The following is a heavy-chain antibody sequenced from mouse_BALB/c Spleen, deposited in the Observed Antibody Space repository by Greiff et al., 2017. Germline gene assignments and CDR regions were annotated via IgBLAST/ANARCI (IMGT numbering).Heavy chain of an antibody. CDR1: GYTFTSYT. V-gene: IGHV1-4*01. CDR2: INPSSGYT. CDR3: ARFYYYAMDY. J-gene: IGHJ4*01. Sequence: QVQLKESGAELARPGASVKMSCKASGYTFTSYTMHWVKQRPGQGLEWIGYINPSSGYTNYNQKFKDKATLTADKSSSTAYMQLSSLTSEDSAVYYCARFYYYAMDYWGQGTSVTVSS.